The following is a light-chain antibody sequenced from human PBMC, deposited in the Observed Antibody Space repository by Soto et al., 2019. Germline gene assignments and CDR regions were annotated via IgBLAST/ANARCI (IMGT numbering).Light chain of an antibody. CDR3: QQRSDWPPT. CDR1: QSVSYY. CDR2: DAS. Sequence: EIVLTQSPATLSLSPGERATLSCRASQSVSYYLAWYQQKPGQAPRLLIYDASNRATGIPARFSGSGSATDFTLTISSLEPEDFAVYYCQQRSDWPPTFGQGTKVDIK. J-gene: IGKJ1*01. V-gene: IGKV3-11*01.